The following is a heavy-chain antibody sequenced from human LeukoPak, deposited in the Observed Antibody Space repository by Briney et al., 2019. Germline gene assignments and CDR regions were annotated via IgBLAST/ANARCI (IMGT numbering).Heavy chain of an antibody. CDR1: GYTFTSYG. V-gene: IGHV1-18*01. D-gene: IGHD4-17*01. J-gene: IGHJ4*02. CDR3: ARCWGYGVPRAPFLFDY. Sequence: ASVKVSCKASGYTFTSYGISWVRQAPGQGLEWMGWISAYNGNTNYAQKLQGRVTMTTDTSTSTAYMELRSLRSDDTAVYYCARCWGYGVPRAPFLFDYWGQGTLVTVSS. CDR2: ISAYNGNT.